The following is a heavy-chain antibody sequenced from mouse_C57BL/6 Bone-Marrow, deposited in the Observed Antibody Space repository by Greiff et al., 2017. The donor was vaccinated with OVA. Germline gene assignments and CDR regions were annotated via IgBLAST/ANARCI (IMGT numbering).Heavy chain of an antibody. D-gene: IGHD1-1*01. Sequence: LVESGPELVKPGASVKISCKASGYSFTDYNMNWVKQSNGKSLEWIGVINPNYGTTSYNQKFKGKATLTVDQSSSTAYMQLNSLTSEDSAVYYCARYYYGSSDWYFDVWGTGTTVTVSS. CDR2: INPNYGTT. CDR3: ARYYYGSSDWYFDV. V-gene: IGHV1-39*01. J-gene: IGHJ1*03. CDR1: GYSFTDYN.